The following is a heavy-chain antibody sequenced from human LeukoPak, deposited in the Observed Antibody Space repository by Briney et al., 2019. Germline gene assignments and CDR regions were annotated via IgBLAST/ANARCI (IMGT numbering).Heavy chain of an antibody. V-gene: IGHV3-66*01. CDR3: AKSPRNIVVAHYFDY. D-gene: IGHD2-2*01. CDR1: GFTVSSNY. J-gene: IGHJ4*02. CDR2: IYSGGST. Sequence: GGSLRLSCAASGFTVSSNYMSWVRQAPGKGLEWVSVIYSGGSTYYADSVKGRFTISRDNSKNTLYLQMNSLRAEDTAVYYCAKSPRNIVVAHYFDYWAQGPLVTVSS.